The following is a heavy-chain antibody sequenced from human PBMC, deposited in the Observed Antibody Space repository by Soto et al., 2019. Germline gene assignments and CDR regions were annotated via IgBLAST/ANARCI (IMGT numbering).Heavy chain of an antibody. D-gene: IGHD5-12*01. CDR2: IVPIVDTS. CDR1: GGTFSSYA. V-gene: IGHV1-69*12. CDR3: VRVVAIPGYPDN. J-gene: IGHJ4*02. Sequence: QVQLVQCGAEGRQPASSVKVSCKTSGGTFSSYAISWVRQAPGQGLEWMGGIVPIVDTSTYAQKFQGRVTITADESTSTVYMELSSLRSDDTAVYYCVRVVAIPGYPDNWGQGTLVTVSS.